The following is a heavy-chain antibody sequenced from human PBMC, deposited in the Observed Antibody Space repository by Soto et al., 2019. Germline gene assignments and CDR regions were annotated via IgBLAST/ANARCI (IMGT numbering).Heavy chain of an antibody. D-gene: IGHD3-22*01. Sequence: ASVKVSCKASGYTFTSYGISWVRQAPGQGLEWMGWISAYNGNTNYAQKLQGRVTMTTDTSTSTAYMELRSLRSDDTAVYYCARDSTGYDSSGYYLCYWGQGTLVTVSS. V-gene: IGHV1-18*01. J-gene: IGHJ4*02. CDR2: ISAYNGNT. CDR1: GYTFTSYG. CDR3: ARDSTGYDSSGYYLCY.